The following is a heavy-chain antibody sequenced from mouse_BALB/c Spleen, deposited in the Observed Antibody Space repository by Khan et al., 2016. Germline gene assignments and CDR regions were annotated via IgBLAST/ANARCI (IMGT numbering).Heavy chain of an antibody. D-gene: IGHD1-1*01. CDR2: IDPFNGGT. CDR1: GCSFTSYY. V-gene: IGHV1S135*01. CDR3: ASSTQSLYAMDY. J-gene: IGHJ4*01. Sequence: EVQLQESGPELMKPGASVKISCKASGCSFTSYYMHWVKQSHGKSLEWIGYIDPFNGGTSYNQNFKGKATLTVDKSSSTAYIHLSSLTSEDSAVYYWASSTQSLYAMDYWGQGTSVTVSS.